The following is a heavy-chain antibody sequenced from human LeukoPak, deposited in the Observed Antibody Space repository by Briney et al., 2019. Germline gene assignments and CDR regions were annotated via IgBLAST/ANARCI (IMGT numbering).Heavy chain of an antibody. V-gene: IGHV4-59*01. D-gene: IGHD3-16*01. CDR2: IYYSGST. CDR3: ARGLPLGHFDY. Sequence: SETLSLTCTVSGGSISSYYWSWLRQPPGKGLEWIGYIYYSGSTNYNPSLKSRVTISVDTSKNQFSLKLSSVTAADTAVYYCARGLPLGHFDYWGQGTLVTVSS. CDR1: GGSISSYY. J-gene: IGHJ4*02.